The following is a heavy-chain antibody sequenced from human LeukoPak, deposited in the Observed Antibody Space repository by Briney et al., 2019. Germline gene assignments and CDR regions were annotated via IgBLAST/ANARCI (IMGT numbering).Heavy chain of an antibody. J-gene: IGHJ6*03. CDR1: GFTFDDYA. CDR3: ARSLRVRGVPDYMDV. D-gene: IGHD3-10*01. Sequence: PGGSLRLSCAASGFTFDDYAMHWVRQAPGKGLEWVSGISWNSGSIGYADSVKGRFTISRDNSKNIVFLQMNSLRAEDTAVYYCARSLRVRGVPDYMDVWGRGTTVTISS. CDR2: ISWNSGSI. V-gene: IGHV3-9*01.